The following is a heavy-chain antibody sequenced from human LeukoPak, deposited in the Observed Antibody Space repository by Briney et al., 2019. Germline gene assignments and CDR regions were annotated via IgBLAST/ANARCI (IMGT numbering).Heavy chain of an antibody. J-gene: IGHJ4*02. D-gene: IGHD3-3*01. CDR1: GGSFSGYY. V-gene: IGHV4-34*01. Sequence: SETLSLTCAVYGGSFSGYYWSWIRQPPGKGLEWIGEINHSGSTNYNPSLKSRVTISVDTSKNQFSLKLSPVTAADTAVYYCARGRGGTYYDFWSGYLPFDYWGQGTLVTVSS. CDR3: ARGRGGTYYDFWSGYLPFDY. CDR2: INHSGST.